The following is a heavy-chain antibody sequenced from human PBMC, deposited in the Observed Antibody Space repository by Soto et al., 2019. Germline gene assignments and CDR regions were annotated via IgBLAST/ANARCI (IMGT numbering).Heavy chain of an antibody. J-gene: IGHJ4*02. D-gene: IGHD3-16*01. V-gene: IGHV4-38-2*01. Sequence: PSETLSLTCAVSGYSISSGYYWGWIRQPPGKGLEWIGGIYHSGSTYYNPSLKSRVTISVDTTKNQFSLKVRFVTAADTAVYYCARVMGYFDYWGQGTLVTVSS. CDR2: IYHSGST. CDR1: GYSISSGYY. CDR3: ARVMGYFDY.